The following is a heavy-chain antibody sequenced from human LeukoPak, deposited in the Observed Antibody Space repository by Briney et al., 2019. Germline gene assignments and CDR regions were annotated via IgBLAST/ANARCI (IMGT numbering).Heavy chain of an antibody. CDR1: GGSISSYY. V-gene: IGHV4-59*01. Sequence: SETLSLTCTVSGGSISSYYWSWLRQPPGKGLEWIGYIYYSGSTNYNPSLKSRVTISVDTSKNQFSLKLSSVTAADTAVYYCATTESGYDLFFDYWGQGTLVTVSS. CDR2: IYYSGST. J-gene: IGHJ4*02. CDR3: ATTESGYDLFFDY. D-gene: IGHD5-12*01.